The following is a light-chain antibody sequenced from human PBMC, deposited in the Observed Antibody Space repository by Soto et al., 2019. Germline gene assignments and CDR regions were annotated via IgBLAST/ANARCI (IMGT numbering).Light chain of an antibody. CDR1: NIGRKS. Sequence: SYELTQPPSVSVAPGQTARITCGGNNIGRKSVNCYQQKPGQAPVLVVYDDGDRPSGIPERFSGSNSGNTATLTISRVEAGDEADYHCQVWDTTSDLGVFGGGTKLTVL. J-gene: IGLJ2*01. CDR2: DDG. V-gene: IGLV3-21*02. CDR3: QVWDTTSDLGV.